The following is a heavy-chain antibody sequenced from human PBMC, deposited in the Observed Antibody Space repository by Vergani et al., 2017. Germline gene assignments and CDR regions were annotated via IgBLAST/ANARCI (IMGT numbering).Heavy chain of an antibody. V-gene: IGHV3-21*01. Sequence: EVQLVESGGGLVKPGGSLRLSCAASGFTFSSYSMNWVRQAPGKGLEWVSSISSSSSYIYYADSVTCRFTISRDNAKNSLYLQMNSLRAEDTAVYYCARDYQDSYYDSSGYNDAFDIWGQGTMVTVSS. CDR3: ARDYQDSYYDSSGYNDAFDI. CDR2: ISSSSSYI. D-gene: IGHD3-22*01. CDR1: GFTFSSYS. J-gene: IGHJ3*02.